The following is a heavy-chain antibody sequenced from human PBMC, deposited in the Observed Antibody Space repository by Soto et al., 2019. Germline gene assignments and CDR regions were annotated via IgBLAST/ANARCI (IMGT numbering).Heavy chain of an antibody. J-gene: IGHJ6*02. D-gene: IGHD5-12*01. CDR1: VFAFGDFA. V-gene: IGHV3-49*03. CDR3: SWPPQERYIAYVFPLEV. CDR2: ITSKKYGWTT. Sequence: SLRLSCVSSVFAFGDFAMTWFLQNPVKVLDCLVFITSKKYGWTTEYSSSVKGRFSISRDDSKSIAYLQMNNLKTDDTAVYFCSWPPQERYIAYVFPLEVWGQGTTVTVSS.